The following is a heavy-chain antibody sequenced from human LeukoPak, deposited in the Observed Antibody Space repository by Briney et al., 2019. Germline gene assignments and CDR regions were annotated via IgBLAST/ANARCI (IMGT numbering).Heavy chain of an antibody. Sequence: PGVSLTLSRAASGFTFDYYRMIWVRRAPGKGLEWFTGINWNGGSTGYADSEKGRFTISRDNAKNSLYLQMNSLRAEDTALYHCARVYYYGSGRSWFDPWGQGTLVTASS. CDR1: GFTFDYYR. CDR2: INWNGGST. V-gene: IGHV3-20*01. CDR3: ARVYYYGSGRSWFDP. D-gene: IGHD3-10*01. J-gene: IGHJ5*02.